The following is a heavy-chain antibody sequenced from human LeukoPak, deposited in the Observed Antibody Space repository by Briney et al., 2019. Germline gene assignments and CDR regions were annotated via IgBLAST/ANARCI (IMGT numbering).Heavy chain of an antibody. CDR1: GGSISSYY. CDR2: IYTSGST. CDR3: ARDGYSSGYYYFDY. V-gene: IGHV4-4*07. Sequence: PSETLSLTCTVSGGSISSYYWSWIRQPAGKVLEWIGRIYTSGSTNYNPSLKSRVTMSVDTSKNQFSLKLSSVTAADTAVYYCARDGYSSGYYYFDYWGQGTLVTVSS. D-gene: IGHD6-19*01. J-gene: IGHJ4*02.